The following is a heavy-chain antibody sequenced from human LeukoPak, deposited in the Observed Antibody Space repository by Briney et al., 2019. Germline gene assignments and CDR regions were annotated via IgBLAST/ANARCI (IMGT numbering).Heavy chain of an antibody. D-gene: IGHD5-12*01. V-gene: IGHV3-21*01. J-gene: IGHJ4*02. Sequence: GGSLRLSCAASGFTFSSYSMNWVRQAPGKGLEWVSSISSSSSYIYYADSVKGRFTISRDNSKNTLYLQLNSLRAEDTAVYYCARDQGVDIIPRVYFDHWGQGTLVTVSS. CDR2: ISSSSSYI. CDR1: GFTFSSYS. CDR3: ARDQGVDIIPRVYFDH.